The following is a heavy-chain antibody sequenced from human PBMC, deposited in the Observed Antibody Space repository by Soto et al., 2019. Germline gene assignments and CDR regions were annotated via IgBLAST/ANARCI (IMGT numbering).Heavy chain of an antibody. CDR2: ISYDGSNK. J-gene: IGHJ5*02. D-gene: IGHD2-15*01. CDR3: AREPYCSGGSCPRTGWFDP. CDR1: GFTFSSYA. V-gene: IGHV3-30-3*01. Sequence: ESGGGVVQPGRSLRLSCAASGFTFSSYAMHWVRQAPGKGLEWVAVISYDGSNKYYADSVKGRFTISRDNSKNTLYLQMNSLRAEDTAVYYCAREPYCSGGSCPRTGWFDPWGQGTLVTVSS.